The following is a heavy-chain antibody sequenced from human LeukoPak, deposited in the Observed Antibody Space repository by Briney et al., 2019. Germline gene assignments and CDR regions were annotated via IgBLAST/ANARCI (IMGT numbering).Heavy chain of an antibody. CDR1: GFTFSSYS. CDR2: ISSSSSTI. V-gene: IGHV3-48*01. CDR3: AKDFVVVPGNVNYFAF. Sequence: GGSLRLSCAASGFTFSSYSMNWVRQAPGKGLEWVSYISSSSSTIYYADSVKGRFTISRDNSKNRLYLQMNRLRAEDTAVYYCAKDFVVVPGNVNYFAFWGQGTLVTVSS. J-gene: IGHJ4*02. D-gene: IGHD2-21*02.